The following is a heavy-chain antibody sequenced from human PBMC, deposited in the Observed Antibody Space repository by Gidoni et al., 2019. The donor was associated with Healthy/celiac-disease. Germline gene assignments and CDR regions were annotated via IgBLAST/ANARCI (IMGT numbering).Heavy chain of an antibody. CDR2: TRNKANSYTT. V-gene: IGHV3-72*01. CDR1: GFTFSDHY. Sequence: EVQLVESGGGLVQPGGALQLSCAASGFTFSDHYMDWVRQAPGKGLEWVGRTRNKANSYTTEYAASVKGRFTISRDDSKNSLYLQMNSLKTEDTAVYYCANRAYWGQGTLVTVSS. CDR3: ANRAY. J-gene: IGHJ4*02.